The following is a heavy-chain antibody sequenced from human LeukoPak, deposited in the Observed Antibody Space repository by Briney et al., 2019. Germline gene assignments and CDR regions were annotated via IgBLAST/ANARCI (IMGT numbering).Heavy chain of an antibody. CDR3: ARVGDGLNDAFDM. CDR1: GYTFTGYF. J-gene: IGHJ3*02. V-gene: IGHV1-2*06. CDR2: INPKTGGT. D-gene: IGHD5-24*01. Sequence: VASVKVSCMASGYTFTGYFMNWVRQAPGQGPEWMGRINPKTGGTNYAQKFQGRVTMTRDTSITTGYMELSRLRSDDTAVYYCARVGDGLNDAFDMWGQGTLVTVSS.